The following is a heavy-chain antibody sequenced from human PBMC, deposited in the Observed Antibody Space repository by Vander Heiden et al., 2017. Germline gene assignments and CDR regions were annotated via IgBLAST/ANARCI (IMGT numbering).Heavy chain of an antibody. V-gene: IGHV3-48*02. J-gene: IGHJ4*02. D-gene: IGHD2-8*01. CDR1: GFNFRSYS. CDR3: ARGEDIVLIHWVY. Sequence: EVQLVESGGGLVQPGGSLRLSCAAPGFNFRSYSMNWVRQARGKGREWVSYISSSSSTIYYADSVKGRFTISRDNAKNSLYLQMNSLRDEDTAVYYCARGEDIVLIHWVYWGQGTLVTVSS. CDR2: ISSSSSTI.